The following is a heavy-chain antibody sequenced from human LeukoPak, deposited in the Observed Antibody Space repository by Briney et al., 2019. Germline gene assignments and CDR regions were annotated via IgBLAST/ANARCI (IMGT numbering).Heavy chain of an antibody. J-gene: IGHJ4*02. CDR2: INHSGST. CDR3: ARHWNFGSSLNFDY. Sequence: SETLSLTCAVYGGSFSGYYWSWIRQPPGKGLEWIGEINHSGSTNYNPSLKSRVTISVDTSKNQFSLKLSSVTAADTAVYYCARHWNFGSSLNFDYWGQGTLVTVSS. D-gene: IGHD6-13*01. CDR1: GGSFSGYY. V-gene: IGHV4-34*01.